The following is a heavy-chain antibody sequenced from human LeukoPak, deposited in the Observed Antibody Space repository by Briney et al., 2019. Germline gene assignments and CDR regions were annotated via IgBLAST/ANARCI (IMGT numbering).Heavy chain of an antibody. D-gene: IGHD2-15*01. CDR3: ATDSLRSYSDY. J-gene: IGHJ4*02. V-gene: IGHV4-34*01. Sequence: SETLSLTCAVYGGSFSGYYWSWIRQPPGKGLEWIGEINHSGSTNYNPSPKSRVTISVDTSKNQFSLKLSSVTAADTAVYYCATDSLRSYSDYWGQGTLVTVSS. CDR2: INHSGST. CDR1: GGSFSGYY.